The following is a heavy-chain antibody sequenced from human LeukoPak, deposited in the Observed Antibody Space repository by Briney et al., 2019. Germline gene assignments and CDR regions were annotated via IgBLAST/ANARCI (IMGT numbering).Heavy chain of an antibody. J-gene: IGHJ3*02. D-gene: IGHD3-10*01. CDR2: VYYTGSI. CDR3: AKDWVRGAFDI. CDR1: GGSISSGGYY. V-gene: IGHV4-61*08. Sequence: PSETLSLTCTVSGGSISSGGYYWSWIRQHPGKGLEWVGYVYYTGSINYNPSLKSRVTISVDTSKNQFSLKLSSVTAADTAVYYCAKDWVRGAFDIWGQGTMVTVSS.